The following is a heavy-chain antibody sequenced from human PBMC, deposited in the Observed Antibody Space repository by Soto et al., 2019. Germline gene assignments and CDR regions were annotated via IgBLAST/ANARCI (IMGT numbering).Heavy chain of an antibody. J-gene: IGHJ3*02. V-gene: IGHV3-9*01. Sequence: LRLSCAASGFTFDDYAMHWVRQAPGKGLEWVSGISWNSGSIGYADSVKGRFNISRDNAKNSLYLQMNSLRAEDTALYYCAKAKRGIAAAGDFDIWGQGTMVTVSS. D-gene: IGHD6-13*01. CDR3: AKAKRGIAAAGDFDI. CDR2: ISWNSGSI. CDR1: GFTFDDYA.